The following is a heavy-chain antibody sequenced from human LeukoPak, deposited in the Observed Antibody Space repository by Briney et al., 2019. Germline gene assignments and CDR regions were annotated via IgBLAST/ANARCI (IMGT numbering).Heavy chain of an antibody. CDR3: APRGDIEHSYGYGKWFDP. Sequence: SGTLSLTCAVHGGSFSGYYWSWIRQPPGKGLEWIGEINHSGSTNYNASLKSRVTVSVDSSKNQFSLRLSSVTAADTAVYYCAPRGDIEHSYGYGKWFDPRGQGTRVTVSS. D-gene: IGHD5-18*01. CDR1: GGSFSGYY. J-gene: IGHJ5*02. CDR2: INHSGST. V-gene: IGHV4-34*01.